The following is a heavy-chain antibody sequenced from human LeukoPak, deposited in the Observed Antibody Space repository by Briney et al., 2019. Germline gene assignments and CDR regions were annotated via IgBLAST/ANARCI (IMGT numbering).Heavy chain of an antibody. Sequence: GGSLRLSCAASGFTFSSYSMNWVRQAPGKGLEWVSSISSSSSYIYYADSVKGRFTISRDNAKNSLYLQMNSLRAEDTAVYYCAKDSHDSSGYRDYWGQGTLVTVSS. D-gene: IGHD3-22*01. CDR1: GFTFSSYS. CDR3: AKDSHDSSGYRDY. J-gene: IGHJ4*02. CDR2: ISSSSSYI. V-gene: IGHV3-21*04.